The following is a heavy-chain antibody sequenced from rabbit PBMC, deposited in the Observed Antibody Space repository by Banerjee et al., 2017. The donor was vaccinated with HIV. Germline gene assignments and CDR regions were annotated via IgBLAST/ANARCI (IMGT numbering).Heavy chain of an antibody. V-gene: IGHV1S45*01. D-gene: IGHD1-1*01. CDR1: GFSFSSSYW. CDR3: ARGWSSMGYFNL. CDR2: VYTGTSGST. Sequence: EESGGDLVKPEGSLTLTCTASGFSFSSSYWICWVRQAPGKGLEWIGCVYTGTSGSTYYASWAKGRFTVSKTSSTTVTLQMTSLTAADTATYFCARGWSSMGYFNLWGPGTLVTVS. J-gene: IGHJ4*01.